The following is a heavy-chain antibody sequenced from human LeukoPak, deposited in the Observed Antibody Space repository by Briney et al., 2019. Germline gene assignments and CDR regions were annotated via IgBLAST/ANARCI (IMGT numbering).Heavy chain of an antibody. CDR3: ARDGASVAAKNNWFDP. CDR2: ISSSSSYI. CDR1: GFTFSSYS. V-gene: IGHV3-21*01. Sequence: GGSLRLPCAASGFTFSSYSMNWVRQAPGKGLEWVSSISSSSSYIYYADSVKGRFTISRDNAKNSLYLQMNSLRAEDTAVYYCARDGASVAAKNNWFDPWGQGTLVTVSS. J-gene: IGHJ5*02. D-gene: IGHD2-15*01.